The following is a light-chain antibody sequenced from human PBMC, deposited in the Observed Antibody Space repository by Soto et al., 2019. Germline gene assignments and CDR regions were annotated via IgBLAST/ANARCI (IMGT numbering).Light chain of an antibody. CDR1: QSGISN. Sequence: EIVMTQSPATLSVSPGERATLSCRASQSGISNLAWYQQKPGQAPRLLIFGASVRATGIPARFSGSGSGTEFTLTISRLEPEDFAVYYCQHYGASPWTFGQGTKVDIK. CDR3: QHYGASPWT. J-gene: IGKJ1*01. V-gene: IGKV3-15*01. CDR2: GAS.